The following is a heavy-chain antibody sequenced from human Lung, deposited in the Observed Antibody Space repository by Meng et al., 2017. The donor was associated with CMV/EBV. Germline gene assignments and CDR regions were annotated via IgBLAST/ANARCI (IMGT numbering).Heavy chain of an antibody. J-gene: IGHJ4*02. V-gene: IGHV4-4*02. Sequence: SWCTWFRQVPVHWLEWIVDIYHSGSTNYTPSLQSRFTISVDKCKNQFSLKLGSVTAADTAVYYCARIERRRILKYCGSDCSTTDYWGQGTLVTVSS. D-gene: IGHD2-21*02. CDR3: ARIERRRILKYCGSDCSTTDY. CDR1: SW. CDR2: IYHSGST.